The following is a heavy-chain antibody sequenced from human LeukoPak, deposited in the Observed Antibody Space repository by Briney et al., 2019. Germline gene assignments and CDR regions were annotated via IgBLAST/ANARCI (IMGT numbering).Heavy chain of an antibody. J-gene: IGHJ6*04. D-gene: IGHD6-25*01. CDR3: ARDGTPIYSSGWVYMDV. Sequence: GGSLRLSCTSSGLTFGDYAMSWVRQAPGKGLEWVGFIRSKAYGGTTEYAASVKGRFTISRDDSKSIAYLQMNSLRGGDTAVYYCARDGTPIYSSGWVYMDVWGKGTTVTISS. CDR1: GLTFGDYA. CDR2: IRSKAYGGTT. V-gene: IGHV3-49*04.